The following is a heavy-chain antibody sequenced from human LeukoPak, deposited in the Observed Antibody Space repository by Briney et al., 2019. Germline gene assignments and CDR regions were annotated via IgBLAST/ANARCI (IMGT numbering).Heavy chain of an antibody. V-gene: IGHV3-21*05. Sequence: GRSLRLSCAASGFTFSSYGMHWVRQAPGKGLEWVSYISSDSSDTNCADSVKGRFTISRDNAKNSLYLQMNSLSAEDTAVYYCVRGGSYSGSWGQGTLVTVSS. CDR2: ISSDSSDT. CDR3: VRGGSYSGS. D-gene: IGHD1-26*01. J-gene: IGHJ5*02. CDR1: GFTFSSYG.